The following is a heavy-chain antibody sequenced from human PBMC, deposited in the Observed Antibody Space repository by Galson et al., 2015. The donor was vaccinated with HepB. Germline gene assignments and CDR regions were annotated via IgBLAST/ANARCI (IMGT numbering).Heavy chain of an antibody. D-gene: IGHD3-10*01. CDR1: GYTFTGYY. V-gene: IGHV1-2*02. CDR3: ARGETEMVRGYYYYGMDV. CDR2: INPNSGGT. Sequence: SVKVSCKASGYTFTGYYMHWVRQAPGQGLEWMGWINPNSGGTNYAQKFQGRVTMTRDTSTSTAYMELSRLRSDDTAVYYCARGETEMVRGYYYYGMDVWGQGTTVTVSS. J-gene: IGHJ6*02.